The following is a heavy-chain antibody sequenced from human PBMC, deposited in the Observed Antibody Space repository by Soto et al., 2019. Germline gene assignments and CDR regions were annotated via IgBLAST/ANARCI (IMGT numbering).Heavy chain of an antibody. J-gene: IGHJ3*02. Sequence: ASVKVSCKASGYTFTSYYMHWVRQAPGQGLEWMGIINPSGGSTSYAQKFQGRVTMTRDTSTSTVYMELSSLRSEDTAVYYCARLLHGYSYGDDAFDIWGQGTMVTLSS. CDR1: GYTFTSYY. CDR2: INPSGGST. CDR3: ARLLHGYSYGDDAFDI. V-gene: IGHV1-46*01. D-gene: IGHD5-18*01.